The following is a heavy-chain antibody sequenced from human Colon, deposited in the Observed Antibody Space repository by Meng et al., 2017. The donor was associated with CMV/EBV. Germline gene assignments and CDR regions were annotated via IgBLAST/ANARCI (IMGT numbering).Heavy chain of an antibody. V-gene: IGHV3-7*01. CDR3: ARDWRTGYSHTMDV. Sequence: GESLKISCAASGFTFSAYKMTWVRQAPGKGLEWAATINPDGTEKYYVESLKGRFTISRDNAKDSLFLQMDSLRAEDTAMYLCARDWRTGYSHTMDVWGQGTTVTVSS. CDR1: GFTFSAYK. CDR2: INPDGTEK. D-gene: IGHD5-24*01. J-gene: IGHJ6*02.